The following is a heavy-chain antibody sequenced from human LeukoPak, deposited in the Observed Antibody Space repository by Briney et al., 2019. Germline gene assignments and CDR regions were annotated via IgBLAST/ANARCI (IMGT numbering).Heavy chain of an antibody. CDR2: INSDGSST. D-gene: IGHD3-10*01. CDR1: RFTFSSYW. CDR3: AKDWDYYGSGSYYNTADY. Sequence: GGSLRLSCAASRFTFSSYWMHWVRQAPGKGLVWVSRINSDGSSTTYAGSVKGRFTISRDNSKNSLYLQMNRLRVEDTAVYYCAKDWDYYGSGSYYNTADYWGQGTLVTVSS. J-gene: IGHJ4*02. V-gene: IGHV3-74*01.